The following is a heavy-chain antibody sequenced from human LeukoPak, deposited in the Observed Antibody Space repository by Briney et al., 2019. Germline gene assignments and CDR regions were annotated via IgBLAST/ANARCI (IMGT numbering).Heavy chain of an antibody. CDR3: ARSLPYGTTWYGRSDF. J-gene: IGHJ4*02. Sequence: GGSLRLSCAASGFPFNAYWMTWVRQAPGKGLEWVANIRQDGDTKYYVDSVKGRFTISGDNAMNSLYLQMNSLRAEDTAIYYCARSLPYGTTWYGRSDFWGQGTLVTVSS. CDR1: GFPFNAYW. CDR2: IRQDGDTK. D-gene: IGHD6-13*01. V-gene: IGHV3-7*03.